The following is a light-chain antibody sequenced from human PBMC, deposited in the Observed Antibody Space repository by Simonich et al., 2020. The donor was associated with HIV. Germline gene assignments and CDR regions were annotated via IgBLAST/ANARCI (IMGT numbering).Light chain of an antibody. CDR1: SSDVGGYNY. CDR2: DVS. J-gene: IGLJ3*02. Sequence: QSALTQPASVSGSPGQSITISCTGTSSDVGGYNYVSWSQQHPGKAPKLMIYDVSKRPSGVSNRFSGSKSGNTASLTISGLQAEDEADYYCSSYTSGSTWVFGGGTKLTVL. CDR3: SSYTSGSTWV. V-gene: IGLV2-14*01.